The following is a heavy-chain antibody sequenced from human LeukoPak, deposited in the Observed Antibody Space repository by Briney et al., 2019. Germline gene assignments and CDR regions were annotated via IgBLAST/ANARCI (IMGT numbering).Heavy chain of an antibody. CDR2: MNPNSGNT. V-gene: IGHV1-8*01. J-gene: IGHJ6*03. Sequence: GASVKVSCKASGYTFTSYDINWVRQATGQGLEWMGWMNPNSGNTGYAQKFQGRVTMTRNTSISTAYMELSSLRSEDTAMYYCARGRRFLEWFRPRYYYYYMDVWGKGTTVTVSS. CDR1: GYTFTSYD. D-gene: IGHD3-3*01. CDR3: ARGRRFLEWFRPRYYYYYMDV.